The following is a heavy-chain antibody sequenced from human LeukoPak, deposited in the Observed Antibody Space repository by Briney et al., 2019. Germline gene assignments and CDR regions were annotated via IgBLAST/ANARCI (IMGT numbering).Heavy chain of an antibody. CDR1: GGSISSYY. Sequence: SETLSLTCTVSGGSISSYYWSWIRQPPGKGLEWIGYTYYSGSTYYHSSLKSRVSISVDTSKNQISLRLNSVTAADTAVYYCATDNGYGRGDYWGQGTLVTVSS. CDR3: ATDNGYGRGDY. CDR2: TYYSGST. J-gene: IGHJ4*02. V-gene: IGHV4-59*06. D-gene: IGHD5-12*01.